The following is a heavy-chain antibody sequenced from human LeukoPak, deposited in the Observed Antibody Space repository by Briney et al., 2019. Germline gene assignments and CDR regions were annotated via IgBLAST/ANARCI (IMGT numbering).Heavy chain of an antibody. D-gene: IGHD5-18*01. CDR1: GFTFSSYG. J-gene: IGHJ4*02. CDR3: ARVSLERQLWLPFDY. CDR2: ISYDGSLK. V-gene: IGHV3-30*03. Sequence: GGSLRLSCAGSGFTFSSYGIHWVRQAPGKGLEWVTSISYDGSLKYYADSVRGRFTISRDNSKNTLYLQMDSLRIDDTAVYYCARVSLERQLWLPFDYWGQGTLVTVSS.